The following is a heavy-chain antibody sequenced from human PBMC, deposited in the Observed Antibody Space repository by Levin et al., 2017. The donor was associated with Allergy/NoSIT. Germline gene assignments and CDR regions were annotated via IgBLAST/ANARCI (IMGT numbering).Heavy chain of an antibody. D-gene: IGHD3-10*01. J-gene: IGHJ4*02. CDR3: ARGRVPNDY. CDR1: GFIVSDSY. CDR2: ISRGNSYT. Sequence: GGSLRLSCAASGFIVSDSYMSWIRQAPGKGLEWVSYISRGNSYTNYLDSVKGRFTISRDNAKNSLYLQMNSLRAEDTAIYYCARGRVPNDYWGQGTLDTVSS. V-gene: IGHV3-11*05.